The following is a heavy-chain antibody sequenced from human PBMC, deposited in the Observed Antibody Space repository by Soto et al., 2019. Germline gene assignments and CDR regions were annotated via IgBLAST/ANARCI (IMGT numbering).Heavy chain of an antibody. V-gene: IGHV3-23*01. CDR1: VFPLSTYA. CDR2: IGGSGGSG. J-gene: IGHJ4*02. CDR3: AGRGPAAMLV. D-gene: IGHD2-2*01. Sequence: PGGSLRLSCAASVFPLSTYAMSWGRQAPGKGLEWVSSIGGSGGSGYYTDSVKGRFTISRDNSKNTVYLQMTSLTAEDTAVYFCAGRGPAAMLVWGQGTLVTVSS.